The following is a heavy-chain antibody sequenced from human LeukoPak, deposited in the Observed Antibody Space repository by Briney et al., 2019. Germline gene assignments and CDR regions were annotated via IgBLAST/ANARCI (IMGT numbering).Heavy chain of an antibody. CDR3: AKDSGYRGSGSYYPNYFDY. CDR1: GFTFSSSA. Sequence: GGSLRLSCAASGFTFSSSAMSWVRQAPGKGLEWVSAISGSGGSTYYADSVKGRFTISRDNSKNTLYLQMNSLRAEDTAVYYCAKDSGYRGSGSYYPNYFDYWGQGTLVTVSS. V-gene: IGHV3-23*01. J-gene: IGHJ4*02. D-gene: IGHD3-10*01. CDR2: ISGSGGST.